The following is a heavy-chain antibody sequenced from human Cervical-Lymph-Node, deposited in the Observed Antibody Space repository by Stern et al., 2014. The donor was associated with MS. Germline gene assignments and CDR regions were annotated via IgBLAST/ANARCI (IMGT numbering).Heavy chain of an antibody. CDR2: IRRNADGGTT. CDR1: GFSFDDYA. J-gene: IGHJ4*02. CDR3: TRDNGGTSFDS. Sequence: EMQLVESGGGLVKPGRSLRLSCTASGFSFDDYAMNWFRQAPGKGLEWVGLIRRNADGGTTESAASVQGRFTISRDDSRSIAYLQMNSLKTEDTGVYYCTRDNGGTSFDSWGQGTLVTVSS. V-gene: IGHV3-49*05.